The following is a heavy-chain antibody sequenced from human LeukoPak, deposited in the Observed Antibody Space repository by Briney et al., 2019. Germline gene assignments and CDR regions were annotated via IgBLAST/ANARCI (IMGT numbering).Heavy chain of an antibody. V-gene: IGHV3-23*01. CDR2: ISSSGATT. CDR1: GFTFSSSG. Sequence: GGSLRLSCAASGFTFSSSGMSWVRQAPGKGLEWASTISSSGATTYYADSVKGRFTISRDNSKNTLYLQMNSLRAEDTALYYCAKRAPYYFDYWGQGTLVPVSS. J-gene: IGHJ4*02. CDR3: AKRAPYYFDY.